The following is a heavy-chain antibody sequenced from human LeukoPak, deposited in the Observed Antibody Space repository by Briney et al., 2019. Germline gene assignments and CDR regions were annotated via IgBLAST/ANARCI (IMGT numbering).Heavy chain of an antibody. V-gene: IGHV3-15*01. J-gene: IGHJ4*02. CDR1: GFTFTNAW. Sequence: GGSLRLSCAASGFTFTNAWMSWVRQAPGKGRECVGRIKSKDDGGTIDYAAPVKGRFTISRDESKNTLYVQMNSLKTEDTAVYYCTSDKGYLDHWGQGTLVTVSS. CDR2: IKSKDDGGTI. CDR3: TSDKGYLDH.